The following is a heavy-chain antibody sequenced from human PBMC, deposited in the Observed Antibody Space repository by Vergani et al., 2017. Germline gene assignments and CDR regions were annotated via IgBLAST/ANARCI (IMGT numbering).Heavy chain of an antibody. J-gene: IGHJ4*02. Sequence: QLQLQESGPGLLKPSETLSLTCSVSGTSISGSSDYWGWIRQPPGKGLEWIGSIFYTGPSYYNPSLESRATNSVDTSKNPFSLKLKSVTAADTAVYYCARQFWGGGGYRFDHWVQGTLVTVSS. V-gene: IGHV4-39*01. CDR2: IFYTGPS. CDR1: GTSISGSSDY. D-gene: IGHD5-18*01. CDR3: ARQFWGGGGYRFDH.